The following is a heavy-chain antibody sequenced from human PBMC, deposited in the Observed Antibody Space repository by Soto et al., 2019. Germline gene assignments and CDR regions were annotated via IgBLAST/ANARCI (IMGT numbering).Heavy chain of an antibody. CDR3: ARYKSNYYYGMDV. D-gene: IGHD1-20*01. CDR2: IYYSGIT. Sequence: QVQLQESGPGLVKPSETLSLTWTVPGGSISSYYWSWIRQPPGKGLEWIGYIYYSGITNYNPSLKSRVTISVDTSKNQFSLKLSSVTAADTAVYYCARYKSNYYYGMDVWGQGTTVTVSS. V-gene: IGHV4-59*01. J-gene: IGHJ6*02. CDR1: GGSISSYY.